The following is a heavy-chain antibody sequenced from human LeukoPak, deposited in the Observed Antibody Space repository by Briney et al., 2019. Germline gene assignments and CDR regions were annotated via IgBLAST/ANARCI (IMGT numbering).Heavy chain of an antibody. Sequence: GASVKVSCKASGYTFTNYGINWVRQAPGQGLDWMGWISVYNANRNYAQKFQGRVTMTTDTSTSTAYMELRSLRFDDTAVYYCARDRDIMVRGVIGYWGQGTLVTVSS. CDR2: ISVYNANR. CDR3: ARDRDIMVRGVIGY. CDR1: GYTFTNYG. V-gene: IGHV1-18*01. J-gene: IGHJ4*02. D-gene: IGHD3-10*01.